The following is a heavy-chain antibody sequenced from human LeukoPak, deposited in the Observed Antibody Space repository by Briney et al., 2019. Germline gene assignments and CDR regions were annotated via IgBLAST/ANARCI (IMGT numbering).Heavy chain of an antibody. CDR2: INHSGST. CDR3: ARIPTNRDIAARPDVDY. D-gene: IGHD6-6*01. V-gene: IGHV4-34*01. J-gene: IGHJ4*02. Sequence: GSLRLSCAASGFTFSSYSKNWVRQAPGKGLEWIGEINHSGSTNYNPSLKSRVTISVDTSKNQFSLKLSSVTAADTAVYYCARIPTNRDIAARPDVDYWGQGTLVTVSS. CDR1: GFTFSSYS.